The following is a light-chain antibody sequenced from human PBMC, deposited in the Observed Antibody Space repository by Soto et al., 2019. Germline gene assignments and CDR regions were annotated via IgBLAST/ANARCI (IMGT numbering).Light chain of an antibody. CDR2: WAF. J-gene: IGKJ1*01. Sequence: DIVMTQSPDSLAVSLGERATINCKSSQSVLYSSNNNNYLAWYQQKPGQPPKLLIYWAFTRKSGVPDRFSGSGSGTDFALTISSLQAEDVAVYYCQKYSSTPSTFGHGTKVEIK. V-gene: IGKV4-1*01. CDR3: QKYSSTPST. CDR1: QSVLYSSNNNNY.